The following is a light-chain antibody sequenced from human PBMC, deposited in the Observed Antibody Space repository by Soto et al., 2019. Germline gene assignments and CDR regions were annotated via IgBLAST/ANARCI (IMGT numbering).Light chain of an antibody. J-gene: IGLJ2*01. CDR2: EIS. CDR3: SSYTSSSVV. Sequence: QSALTQPASVSGPPGQSITISCTGTSSDVGGYNYDSWYQQHPGKAPKLMIFEISNRPSEVSNRFSGSKSGNTASLTISGLQAEDEADYYCSSYTSSSVVFGGGTKLTVL. CDR1: SSDVGGYNY. V-gene: IGLV2-14*01.